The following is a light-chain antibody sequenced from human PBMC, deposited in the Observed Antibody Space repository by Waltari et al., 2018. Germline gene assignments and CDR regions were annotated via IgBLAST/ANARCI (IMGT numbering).Light chain of an antibody. Sequence: DIQMTQSPSSLSASVGDRVTITCQASQDIRKNLNLFQQKPGKAPHVLIFDASNSQAAVPSRFSGSGSGTDFAFTISSLQPEDIGTYFCQQYANLPLTFGGGTRVEIK. CDR2: DAS. CDR1: QDIRKN. CDR3: QQYANLPLT. J-gene: IGKJ4*01. V-gene: IGKV1-33*01.